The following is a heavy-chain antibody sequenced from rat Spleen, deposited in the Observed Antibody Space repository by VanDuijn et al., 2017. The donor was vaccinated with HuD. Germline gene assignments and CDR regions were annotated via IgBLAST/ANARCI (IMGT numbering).Heavy chain of an antibody. CDR3: VRHGYTRYYFDY. J-gene: IGHJ2*01. CDR1: RFTFSNYG. V-gene: IGHV5S23*01. Sequence: EVQLVESGGGLVQPGRSLKLSCAASRFTFSNYGMHWIRQAPTKGLEWVASISPSGGGIYYPDSVKGRFTISRDNAKSTLYLQMDSLRSEDTASYYCVRHGYTRYYFDYWGQGVMVTVSS. D-gene: IGHD1-9*01. CDR2: ISPSGGGI.